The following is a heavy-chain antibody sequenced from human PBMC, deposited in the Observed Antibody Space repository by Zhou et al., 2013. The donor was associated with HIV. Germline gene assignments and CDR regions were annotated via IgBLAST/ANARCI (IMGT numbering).Heavy chain of an antibody. CDR2: INPKTGGINPKTGDT. J-gene: IGHJ4*02. V-gene: IGHV1-2*02. Sequence: QVQLLQSGAEVRKPGASVKVSCKTSGYSFTDYYIHWVRQAPGQGLEWMGWINPKTGGINPKTGDTKYEQDIQGRITMTRDTSINTVYMELTRLRSDDTAIYFCARGHYGDPDYWGQGTLVTVSS. D-gene: IGHD4-17*01. CDR3: ARGHYGDPDY. CDR1: GYSFTDYY.